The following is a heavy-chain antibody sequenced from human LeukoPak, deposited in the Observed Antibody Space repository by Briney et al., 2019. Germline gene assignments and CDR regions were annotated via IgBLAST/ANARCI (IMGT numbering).Heavy chain of an antibody. CDR2: IYYSGST. D-gene: IGHD2-15*01. CDR3: VILGGYPNWFDP. CDR1: GGSIRTSSYY. Sequence: SETLSLTCTVSGGSIRTSSYYWGWIRQPPGKGLEWIGSIYYSGSTYYNPSLKSRVTISMDMSKNQFSLKMSSVTAADTAIYNCVILGGYPNWFDPWGPGTLVTVSS. J-gene: IGHJ5*02. V-gene: IGHV4-39*01.